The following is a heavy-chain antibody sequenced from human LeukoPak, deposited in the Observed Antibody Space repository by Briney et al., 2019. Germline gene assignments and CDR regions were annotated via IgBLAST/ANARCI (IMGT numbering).Heavy chain of an antibody. Sequence: PGRSLRLSCAASGFTFSSYAMHRVRQAPGKGLEWVAVISYDGSNKYYADSVKGRFTISRDNSKNTLYLQMNSLRAEDTAVYYCARSASGSYYFDYWGQGTLVTVSS. V-gene: IGHV3-30-3*01. D-gene: IGHD1-26*01. CDR3: ARSASGSYYFDY. CDR1: GFTFSSYA. J-gene: IGHJ4*02. CDR2: ISYDGSNK.